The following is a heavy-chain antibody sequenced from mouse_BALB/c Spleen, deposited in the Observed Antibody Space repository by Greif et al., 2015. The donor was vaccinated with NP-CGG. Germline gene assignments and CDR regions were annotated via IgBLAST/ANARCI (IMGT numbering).Heavy chain of an antibody. J-gene: IGHJ2*01. D-gene: IGHD1-2*01. CDR1: GYTFTSYW. Sequence: DLVKPGASVKLSCKASGYTFTSYWINWIKQRPGQGLEWIGRIAPGSGSTYYNEMFKGKATLTVDTSSSTAYIQLSSFSSEDSAVYFCARYSSGYGSFDYWGQATTLTVSS. V-gene: IGHV1S41*01. CDR2: IAPGSGST. CDR3: ARYSSGYGSFDY.